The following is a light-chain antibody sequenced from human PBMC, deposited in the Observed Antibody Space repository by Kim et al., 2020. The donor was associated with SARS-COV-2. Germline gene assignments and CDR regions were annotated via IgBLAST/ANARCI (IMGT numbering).Light chain of an antibody. CDR2: KAS. CDR1: QSVSTW. CDR3: QQYNSYLWT. V-gene: IGKV1-5*03. Sequence: ASVGDRVTITCRASQSVSTWLAWYQQKPGKAPNLLIYKASSLQSGVPSRFSGSGSGAEFTLTIGSLQPDDFATYYCQQYNSYLWTFGQGTKVEIK. J-gene: IGKJ1*01.